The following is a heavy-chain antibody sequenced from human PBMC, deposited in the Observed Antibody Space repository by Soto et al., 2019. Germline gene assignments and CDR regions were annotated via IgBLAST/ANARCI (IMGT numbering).Heavy chain of an antibody. J-gene: IGHJ6*02. D-gene: IGHD2-2*02. CDR2: ISSRSDI. Sequence: PVGSLRLSCVGSGFTFSTYSINWVRQAPGKGLEWVSSISSRSDIYYADSVKGRFTISRDNAKNSVSLQMNSLRAEDTAVYYCAREYTAWPLAYGLDVCGQGTTVTVSS. CDR1: GFTFSTYS. V-gene: IGHV3-21*01. CDR3: AREYTAWPLAYGLDV.